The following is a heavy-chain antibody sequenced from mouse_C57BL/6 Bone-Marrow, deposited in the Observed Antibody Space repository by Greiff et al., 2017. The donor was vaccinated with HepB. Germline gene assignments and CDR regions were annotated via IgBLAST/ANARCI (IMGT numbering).Heavy chain of an antibody. CDR1: GYTFPSYG. V-gene: IGHV1-72*01. Sequence: QVQLQQPGAELVKPGASVKLSCKASGYTFPSYGMHWVRKRPGRGLEWIGRIDPNSGGTKYNEKFKSKATLTVDKPSSTAYMQLSSLTSEDSAVYYCARRGTAQALYYAMDYWGQGTSVTVSS. J-gene: IGHJ4*01. CDR3: ARRGTAQALYYAMDY. CDR2: IDPNSGGT. D-gene: IGHD3-2*02.